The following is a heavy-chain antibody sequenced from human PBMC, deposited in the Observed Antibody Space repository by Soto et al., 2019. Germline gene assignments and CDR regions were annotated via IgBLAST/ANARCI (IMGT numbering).Heavy chain of an antibody. CDR2: ISHGGSPI. CDR3: ARVSCCGLDHYYYMDV. CDR1: GFTFSGYN. V-gene: IGHV3-48*02. Sequence: GGSLRLSCAASGFTFSGYNVMWVRQAPGKGLECLSYISHGGSPINYADSVRGRFTISRDNAKNSLYLQMNSLRDEDTAVYYCARVSCCGLDHYYYMDVRAKGITVTGSS. J-gene: IGHJ6*03. D-gene: IGHD1-1*01.